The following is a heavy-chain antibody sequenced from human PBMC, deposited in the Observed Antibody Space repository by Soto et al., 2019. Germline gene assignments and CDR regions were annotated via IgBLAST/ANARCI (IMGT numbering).Heavy chain of an antibody. V-gene: IGHV4-31*03. CDR2: IYYTGST. J-gene: IGHJ5*02. Sequence: SETLSLTCTVSGGSINSGGYTWSWIRQHPGKGLEWIGYIYYTGSTYYNPSLKSRLTISVDTSKNQFSLKLSSVTAADTAVYYCARALPTGYCSSTGCYSAWFDPWGQGALVTVSS. D-gene: IGHD2-2*02. CDR3: ARALPTGYCSSTGCYSAWFDP. CDR1: GGSINSGGYT.